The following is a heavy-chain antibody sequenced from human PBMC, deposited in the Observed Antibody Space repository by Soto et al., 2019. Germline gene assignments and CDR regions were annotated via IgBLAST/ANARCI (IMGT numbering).Heavy chain of an antibody. V-gene: IGHV1-46*01. CDR1: GYTFTSYY. CDR2: INPSGGST. CDR3: ARYPSGSSSWYNYGMDV. J-gene: IGHJ6*02. Sequence: ASVKVSCKASGYTFTSYYMHWVRQAPGQGLEWMGIINPSGGSTSYAQKFQGRVTMTRDTSTSTVYMELSSLRSKDTAVYYCARYPSGSSSWYNYGMDVWGQGATVTVSS. D-gene: IGHD6-13*01.